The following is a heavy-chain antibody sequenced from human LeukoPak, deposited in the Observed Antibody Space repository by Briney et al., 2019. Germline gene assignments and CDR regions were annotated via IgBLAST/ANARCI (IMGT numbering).Heavy chain of an antibody. V-gene: IGHV3-23*01. D-gene: IGHD3-10*01. CDR3: AKDSVPYYYGSGSYPDY. Sequence: SGSGGSTYYADSVKGRFTISRDNSKNTLYLQMNSLTAEDTAVYYCAKDSVPYYYGSGSYPDYWGQGTLVTVSS. CDR2: SGSGGST. J-gene: IGHJ4*02.